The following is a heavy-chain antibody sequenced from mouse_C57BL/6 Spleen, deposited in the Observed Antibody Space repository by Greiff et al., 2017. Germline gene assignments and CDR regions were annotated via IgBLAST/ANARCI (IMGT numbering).Heavy chain of an antibody. CDR2: IWSGGST. CDR3: ATHHYYGSSYGEGYYAMDY. V-gene: IGHV2-2*01. J-gene: IGHJ4*01. D-gene: IGHD1-1*01. CDR1: GFSLTSYG. Sequence: QVQLQQSGPGLVQPSQSLSTTCTVSGFSLTSYGVHWVRQSPGKGLEWLGVIWSGGSTDYNAAFISRLSISKDNSKSQVFFKMNSLQADDTAIYYCATHHYYGSSYGEGYYAMDYWGQGTSVTVSS.